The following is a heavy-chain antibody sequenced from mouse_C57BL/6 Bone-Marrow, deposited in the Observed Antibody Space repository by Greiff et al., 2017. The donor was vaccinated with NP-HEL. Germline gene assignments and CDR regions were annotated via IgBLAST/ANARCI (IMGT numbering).Heavy chain of an antibody. CDR3: ARGEVEDYFDY. Sequence: EVKLVESRGGLVKPGGSLKLSCAASGFTFSSYAMSWVRQTPEKRLEWVATISDGGSYTYYPDNVKGRFTISRDNAKNNLYLQMSHLKSEDTAMYYCARGEVEDYFDYWGQGTTLTVSS. J-gene: IGHJ2*01. V-gene: IGHV5-4*03. CDR1: GFTFSSYA. CDR2: ISDGGSYT. D-gene: IGHD1-1*01.